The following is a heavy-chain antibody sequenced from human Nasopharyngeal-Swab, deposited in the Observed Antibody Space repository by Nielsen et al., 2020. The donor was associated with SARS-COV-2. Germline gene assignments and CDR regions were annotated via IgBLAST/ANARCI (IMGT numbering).Heavy chain of an antibody. J-gene: IGHJ6*02. CDR3: ARDGQWLGHYYYYGMDV. Sequence: GGSLRLSCAASGFTFSSYSMNWVRQAPGKGLEWVSSISSSSSYIYYADSVKGRFTISRDNAKNSLYLQMNSLRAEDTAVYYCARDGQWLGHYYYYGMDVWGQGTTVTVSS. CDR2: ISSSSSYI. V-gene: IGHV3-21*01. D-gene: IGHD6-19*01. CDR1: GFTFSSYS.